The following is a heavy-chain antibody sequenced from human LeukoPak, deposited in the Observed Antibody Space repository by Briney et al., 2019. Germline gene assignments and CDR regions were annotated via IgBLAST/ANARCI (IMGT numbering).Heavy chain of an antibody. V-gene: IGHV4-34*01. CDR2: INHSGST. CDR1: GGSFSGYY. CDR3: ASGRSGSYYVDYYYYMDV. D-gene: IGHD1-26*01. Sequence: PSETLSLTCAVYGGSFSGYYWSWIRQPPGKGLEWIGEINHSGSTNYNPSLKSRVIISVDTSKNQFSLKLSSVTAADTAVYYCASGRSGSYYVDYYYYMDVWGKGTTVTVSS. J-gene: IGHJ6*03.